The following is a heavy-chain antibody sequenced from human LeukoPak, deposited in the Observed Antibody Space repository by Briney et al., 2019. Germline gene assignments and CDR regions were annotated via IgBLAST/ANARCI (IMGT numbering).Heavy chain of an antibody. CDR2: ISGSGIST. Sequence: PWASLRLSCAASGFTFSIHAINWVCKPPGKGLELVSAISGSGISTYYADSVKGRFTISRDNSKNTVYLQVNSLRVEDTAVYYCAKDQFGYNKSIDCWGQGILVTVSS. D-gene: IGHD5-24*01. V-gene: IGHV3-23*01. CDR1: GFTFSIHA. CDR3: AKDQFGYNKSIDC. J-gene: IGHJ4*02.